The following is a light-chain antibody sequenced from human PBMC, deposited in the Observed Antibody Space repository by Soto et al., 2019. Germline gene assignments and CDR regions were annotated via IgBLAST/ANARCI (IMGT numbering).Light chain of an antibody. CDR3: QQYGGSPRT. CDR2: GAS. V-gene: IGKV3-20*01. Sequence: EIVLTQSPGTLSLSPGERATLSCRASQSVSSNYLAWYQQKPGQAPRLLIYGASSRATGIPDRFSGSGSGTEFTLTIRRLEPEDFAVYYCQQYGGSPRTFGQGTKVEIK. J-gene: IGKJ1*01. CDR1: QSVSSNY.